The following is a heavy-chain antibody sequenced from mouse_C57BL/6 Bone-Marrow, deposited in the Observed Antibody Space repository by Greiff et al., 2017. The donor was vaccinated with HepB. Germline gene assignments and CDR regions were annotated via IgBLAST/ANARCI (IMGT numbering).Heavy chain of an antibody. J-gene: IGHJ3*01. D-gene: IGHD2-3*01. CDR3: ARHDDGYYPAWFAY. CDR1: GFTFSDYY. V-gene: IGHV5-12*01. CDR2: ISNGGGST. Sequence: EVQRVESGGGLVQPGGSLKLSCAASGFTFSDYYMYWVRPTPEKRLEWVAYISNGGGSTYYPDTVKGRFTISRDNAKNTLYLQMSRLKSEDTAMYYCARHDDGYYPAWFAYWGQGTLVTVSA.